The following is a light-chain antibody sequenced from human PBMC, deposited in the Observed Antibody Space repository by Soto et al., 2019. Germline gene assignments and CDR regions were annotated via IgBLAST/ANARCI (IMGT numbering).Light chain of an antibody. Sequence: DVQMTPSPSSLSALEGYRVTITCRASQSVSRYLNWYQHKPGKAPKLLINAASNLRSGVPSRFSGSGSGTDFTLTIDGLQPEDFAVYYCQQSYITPPITFGQGTRLEVK. CDR3: QQSYITPPIT. CDR2: AAS. CDR1: QSVSRY. V-gene: IGKV1-39*01. J-gene: IGKJ5*01.